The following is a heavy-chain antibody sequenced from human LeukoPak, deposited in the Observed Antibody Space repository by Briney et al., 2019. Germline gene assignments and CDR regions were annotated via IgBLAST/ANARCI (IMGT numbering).Heavy chain of an antibody. CDR3: ARGSSSSYGDWYFDL. D-gene: IGHD6-6*01. V-gene: IGHV4-59*01. J-gene: IGHJ2*01. Sequence: PSETLSLTCTVSGGFISNYYWSWIRQPPGKGLEWIGYIYYSGSTDYNPSLKSRVTISVDTSKNQFSLKLSSVTAADTAVYYCARGSSSSYGDWYFDLWGRGTLVTVSS. CDR2: IYYSGST. CDR1: GGFISNYY.